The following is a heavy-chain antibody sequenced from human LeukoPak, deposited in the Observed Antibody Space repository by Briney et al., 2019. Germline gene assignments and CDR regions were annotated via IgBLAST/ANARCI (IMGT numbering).Heavy chain of an antibody. CDR2: IYYSGST. Sequence: PSETLSLTCTVSGGSISSYYWSWIRQPPGKGLEWIGYIYYSGSTYYNPSLKSRVTISVDTSKNQFSLKLSSVTAADTAVYYCARERVAVAGFDYWGQGTLVTVSS. CDR1: GGSISSYY. J-gene: IGHJ4*02. V-gene: IGHV4-59*12. CDR3: ARERVAVAGFDY. D-gene: IGHD6-19*01.